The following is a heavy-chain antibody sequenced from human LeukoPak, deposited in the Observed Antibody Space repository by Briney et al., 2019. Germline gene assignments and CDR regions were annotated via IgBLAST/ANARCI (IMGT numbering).Heavy chain of an antibody. CDR1: GFTFSSYW. Sequence: GRSLRLSCAASGFTFSSYWMHWVRQAPGKGLVWVSRINSDGSGTSYADSVKGRFTISRDTAKHTLYLQMNSLRAEDTAVYYCARGFGRNFDYWGQGTLVTVSS. D-gene: IGHD2-15*01. CDR2: INSDGSGT. V-gene: IGHV3-74*01. CDR3: ARGFGRNFDY. J-gene: IGHJ4*02.